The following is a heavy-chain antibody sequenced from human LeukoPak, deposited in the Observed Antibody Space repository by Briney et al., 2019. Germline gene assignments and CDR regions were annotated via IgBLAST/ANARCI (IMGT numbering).Heavy chain of an antibody. J-gene: IGHJ4*02. V-gene: IGHV3-7*01. CDR3: ARVAAAGQFDY. Sequence: GGCLRLSCAASGFTFSSYWMSWVRQAPGKGLEWVANIKQDGSEKYYVDSVKCRFTISRDNAKNSLYLQMNSLRAEDTAVYYCARVAAAGQFDYWGQGTLVTVSS. D-gene: IGHD6-13*01. CDR2: IKQDGSEK. CDR1: GFTFSSYW.